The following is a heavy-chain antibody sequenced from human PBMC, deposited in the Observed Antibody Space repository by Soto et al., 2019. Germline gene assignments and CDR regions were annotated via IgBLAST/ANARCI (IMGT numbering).Heavy chain of an antibody. V-gene: IGHV3-74*01. D-gene: IGHD3-10*02. J-gene: IGHJ5*01. Sequence: EVQLVESGGGLVQPGGSLRLSCEASRGAFGDYWMHWVRQAPGKGLVWVSRINRDANDIIYADSVKGRFTASRDNAKNMVFLQVNSLRDEDTAVYYCARGVRHNWFASWGQGTLVTVSS. CDR3: ARGVRHNWFAS. CDR2: INRDANDI. CDR1: RGAFGDYW.